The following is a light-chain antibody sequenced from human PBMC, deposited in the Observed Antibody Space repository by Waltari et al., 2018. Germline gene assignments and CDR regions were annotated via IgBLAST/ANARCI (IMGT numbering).Light chain of an antibody. CDR2: DAS. V-gene: IGKV3-11*01. Sequence: EIVLTQSPATLSLSPGERATLSCRASQTVRSFLAWYQQKPGQAPRLLIFDASSSAPGIPSKFRGSGSGTDFTLTVSNLEPEDFAVDYCLQRSNWPYTFGQGTRVEIK. CDR3: LQRSNWPYT. J-gene: IGKJ2*01. CDR1: QTVRSF.